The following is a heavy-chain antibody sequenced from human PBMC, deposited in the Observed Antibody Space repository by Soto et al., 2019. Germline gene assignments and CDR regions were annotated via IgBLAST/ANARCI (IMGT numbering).Heavy chain of an antibody. J-gene: IGHJ4*02. V-gene: IGHV4-39*01. D-gene: IGHD3-10*01. CDR2: IYYSGST. CDR1: GGSISSSSYY. Sequence: PSETLSLTCTVSGGSISSSSYYWGWIRQPPGKGLEWIGSIYYSGSTYYNPSLKSRVTISVDTSKNQFSLKLSSVTAADTAVYYCASPGRSGSDPGNFDYWGQGTLVTVSS. CDR3: ASPGRSGSDPGNFDY.